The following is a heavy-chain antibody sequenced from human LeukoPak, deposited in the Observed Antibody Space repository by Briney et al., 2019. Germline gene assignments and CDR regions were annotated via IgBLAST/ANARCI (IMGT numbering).Heavy chain of an antibody. J-gene: IGHJ5*02. CDR1: GGSFSGYY. V-gene: IGHV4-34*01. CDR2: INHSGST. D-gene: IGHD3-9*01. Sequence: SETLSLTCAVYGGSFSGYYWSWIRQPPGKGLEWIGEINHSGSTNYNPSLKSRVTISVDTSKNQFSLKLSSVTAADTAVYYCARCGHYDILTGDINWFDPWGQGILVTVSS. CDR3: ARCGHYDILTGDINWFDP.